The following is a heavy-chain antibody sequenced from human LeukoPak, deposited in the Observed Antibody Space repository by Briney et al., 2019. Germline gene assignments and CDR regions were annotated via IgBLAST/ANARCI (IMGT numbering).Heavy chain of an antibody. V-gene: IGHV1-8*01. Sequence: GASVKVSCKASGYTFTSYDINWVRQATGQGLEWMGWMNPNSGNTGYAQKFQGRVTMTRNTSISTAYMELSSLRSEDTAVYYCARGLDYYGSGSYSLNDCWGQGTLVTVSS. CDR3: ARGLDYYGSGSYSLNDC. D-gene: IGHD3-10*01. J-gene: IGHJ4*02. CDR1: GYTFTSYD. CDR2: MNPNSGNT.